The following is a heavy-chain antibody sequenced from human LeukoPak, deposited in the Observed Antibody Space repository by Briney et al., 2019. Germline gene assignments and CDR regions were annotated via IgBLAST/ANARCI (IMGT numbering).Heavy chain of an antibody. J-gene: IGHJ4*02. Sequence: GGSLRLARAASGFTFSSYNMDWVRQAPGKGLEWVSFIDSSSRYIYQADSVKGRFTISRDNAKSSVFLQMNSLRAEDTAVYYCARVGGHCTSTSCPPPYYWGQGTLVTVSS. CDR3: ARVGGHCTSTSCPPPYY. CDR2: IDSSSRYI. D-gene: IGHD2-2*01. CDR1: GFTFSSYN. V-gene: IGHV3-21*01.